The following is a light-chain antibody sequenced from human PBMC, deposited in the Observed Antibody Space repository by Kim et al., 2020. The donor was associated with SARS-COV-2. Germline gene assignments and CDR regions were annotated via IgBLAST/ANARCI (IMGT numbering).Light chain of an antibody. CDR3: QQYDNYPWT. CDR1: QRINNG. Sequence: AFVGDKETTTCRASQRINNGLAWYQQRQGKAPKLLIYMVSRLGSGVPSRGSGSGSVREITLTISSLQPDEFATYYSQQYDNYPWTFGQGTKVDIK. V-gene: IGKV1-5*03. J-gene: IGKJ1*01. CDR2: MVS.